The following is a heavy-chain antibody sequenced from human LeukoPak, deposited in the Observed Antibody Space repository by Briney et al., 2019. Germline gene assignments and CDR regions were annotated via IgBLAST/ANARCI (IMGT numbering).Heavy chain of an antibody. CDR2: IIPILGIA. Sequence: SVKVSCKASGGTFSSYTISWVRQAPGQGLEWMGRIIPILGIANYAQKFQGRVTITADKSMSTAYMELSSLRSEDTAVYYCARAYYDILTGYVWFDPWGQGTLVTVSS. V-gene: IGHV1-69*02. D-gene: IGHD3-9*01. J-gene: IGHJ5*02. CDR1: GGTFSSYT. CDR3: ARAYYDILTGYVWFDP.